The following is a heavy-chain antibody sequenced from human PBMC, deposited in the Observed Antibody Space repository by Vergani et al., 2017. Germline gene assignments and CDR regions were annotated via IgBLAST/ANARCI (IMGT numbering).Heavy chain of an antibody. CDR3: ARDLDWQNWXFDL. V-gene: IGHV3-23*01. D-gene: IGHD3-9*01. J-gene: IGHJ2*01. Sequence: EVQLLESGGGLVQPGGSLRLSCAASGFTFSSYAMSWVRQAPGKGLEWVSAISGSGGSTYYADSVKGRFTISRDNSKNTLYLQMNSLRAEDTAVYYCARDLDWQNWXFDLWGRGTLVTVSS. CDR2: ISGSGGST. CDR1: GFTFSSYA.